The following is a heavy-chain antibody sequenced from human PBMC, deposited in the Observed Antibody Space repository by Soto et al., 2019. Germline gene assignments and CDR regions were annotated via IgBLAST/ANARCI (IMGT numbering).Heavy chain of an antibody. D-gene: IGHD5-18*01. CDR2: ISYDGSNK. Sequence: SLRLSCAASGFTFSSYGMHWVRQAPGKGLEWVAVISYDGSNKYYADSVKGRFTISRDNSKNTLYLQMNSLRAEDTAVYYCAKDRGYGYYYGMDVWGQGATVTVSS. CDR1: GFTFSSYG. V-gene: IGHV3-30*18. J-gene: IGHJ6*02. CDR3: AKDRGYGYYYGMDV.